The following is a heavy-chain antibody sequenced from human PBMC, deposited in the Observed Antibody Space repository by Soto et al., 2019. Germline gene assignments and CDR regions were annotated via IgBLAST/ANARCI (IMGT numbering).Heavy chain of an antibody. Sequence: QLQLQESGPGLVKPSEALSLTCSVSGGSISSSSYYWGWIRQPPGKGLEWIGSIYYSGSTYYNPSLKSRVTIPIDKSKNQFSLKLSSLTAADTAVYYCARLEGLATISYYFDFWGQGTLVTVSS. J-gene: IGHJ4*02. CDR2: IYYSGST. CDR3: ARLEGLATISYYFDF. D-gene: IGHD3-9*01. V-gene: IGHV4-39*01. CDR1: GGSISSSSYY.